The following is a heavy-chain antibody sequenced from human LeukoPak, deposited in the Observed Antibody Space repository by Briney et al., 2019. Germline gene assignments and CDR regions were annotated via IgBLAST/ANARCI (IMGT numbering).Heavy chain of an antibody. Sequence: GGSLRLSCAATGFTFSSYAMSSVRQARGKGLEWVSAISGSGGSTYYADSVKGRFTISRDNSKNTLYLQMNSLRAEDTAVYYCAKALGGYRNYYFDYWGQGTLVTVSS. D-gene: IGHD5-18*01. CDR3: AKALGGYRNYYFDY. V-gene: IGHV3-23*01. J-gene: IGHJ4*02. CDR1: GFTFSSYA. CDR2: ISGSGGST.